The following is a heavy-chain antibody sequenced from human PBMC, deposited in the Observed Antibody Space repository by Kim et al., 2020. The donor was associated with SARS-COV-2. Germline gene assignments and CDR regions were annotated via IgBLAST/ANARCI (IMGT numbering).Heavy chain of an antibody. J-gene: IGHJ4*02. D-gene: IGHD3-10*01. CDR3: AKGGTMLRGVLDCFDS. Sequence: DAVKARFTISRDNSKNKLYMQMNSLRPEDPAVYYCAKGGTMLRGVLDCFDSWGQGTLVTVSS. V-gene: IGHV3-30*02.